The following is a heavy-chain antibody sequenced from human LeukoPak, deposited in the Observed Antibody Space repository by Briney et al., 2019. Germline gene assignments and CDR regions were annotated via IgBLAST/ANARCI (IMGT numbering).Heavy chain of an antibody. D-gene: IGHD6-13*01. V-gene: IGHV3-74*01. CDR2: INRDGSRT. CDR1: GFTLSSYW. Sequence: GGSLRLSCAASGFTLSSYWMHWVRQAPGKGLVWVSRINRDGSRTSYADSVKGRFTISRDNAKNSLYLQMNSLRAEDTAVYYCARDRWAAAGTGLDYFDYWGQGTLVTVSS. J-gene: IGHJ4*02. CDR3: ARDRWAAAGTGLDYFDY.